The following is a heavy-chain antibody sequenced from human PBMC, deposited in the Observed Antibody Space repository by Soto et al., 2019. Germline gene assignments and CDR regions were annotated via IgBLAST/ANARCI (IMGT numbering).Heavy chain of an antibody. D-gene: IGHD6-13*01. Sequence: RASVKVSCKASGYTFTTYDITWVRQAPGQGLEWMGWISGYNGNTNYAQKVQGRVTMTTDTSTSTAYMELRSLRSDDTAAYYCARGAGSSSKGVDYWGQGTLVTVSS. CDR3: ARGAGSSSKGVDY. J-gene: IGHJ4*02. CDR1: GYTFTTYD. CDR2: ISGYNGNT. V-gene: IGHV1-18*01.